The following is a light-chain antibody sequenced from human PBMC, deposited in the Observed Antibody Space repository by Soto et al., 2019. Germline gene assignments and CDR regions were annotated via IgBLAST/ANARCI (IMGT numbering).Light chain of an antibody. CDR1: ESIRTW. J-gene: IGKJ2*01. V-gene: IGKV1-5*01. Sequence: DIQMTQSPSTLSASIGDRVTITCRASESIRTWLAWYQHKPGKSPKLLIYGASNLERGVPSRFSGSGSGTEFTLTISSLQPDDFSTYYCQQYNSFSYTFGPGTKVDIK. CDR3: QQYNSFSYT. CDR2: GAS.